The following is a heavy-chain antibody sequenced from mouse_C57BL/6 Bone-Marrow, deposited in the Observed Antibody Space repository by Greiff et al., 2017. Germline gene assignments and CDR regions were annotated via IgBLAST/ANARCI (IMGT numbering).Heavy chain of an antibody. CDR1: GFSLTSYG. CDR3: ARSIYYYGRSLDY. D-gene: IGHD1-1*01. V-gene: IGHV2-2*01. J-gene: IGHJ2*01. Sequence: VQLQESGPGLVQPSQSLSITCKVSGFSLTSYGVHWVRQSPGKGLEWLGVIWSGGSTAYNAAFISSLSISKDNSKRHVFFKMNSRQADDAVIYYGARSIYYYGRSLDYWGQGTTLTVSS. CDR2: IWSGGST.